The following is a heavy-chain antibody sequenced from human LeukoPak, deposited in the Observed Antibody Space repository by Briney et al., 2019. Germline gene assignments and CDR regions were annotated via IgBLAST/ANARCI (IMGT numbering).Heavy chain of an antibody. D-gene: IGHD3-22*01. J-gene: IGHJ6*02. CDR3: ARVVVSTSYYYYYGMDV. CDR2: IYYSGST. CDR1: GGSISSYY. V-gene: IGHV4-59*01. Sequence: SETLSLACTVSGGSISSYYWSWIRQPPGKGLEWIGYIYYSGSTNYNPSLKGRVTISVDTSKNQFSLKLSSVTAADTAVYYCARVVVSTSYYYYYGMDVWGQGTTVTVSS.